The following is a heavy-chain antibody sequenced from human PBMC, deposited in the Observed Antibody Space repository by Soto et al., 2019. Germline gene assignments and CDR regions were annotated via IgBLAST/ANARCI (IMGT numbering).Heavy chain of an antibody. CDR1: GFTFSSYG. D-gene: IGHD3-22*01. CDR2: IWYDGSNK. V-gene: IGHV3-33*06. J-gene: IGHJ4*02. CDR3: ANLAYYYDSSGYRDY. Sequence: GGSLRLSCAASGFTFSSYGMHWVRQAPGKGLEWVAVIWYDGSNKYYADSVKGRFTISRDNSKNTLYLQMNSLRAEDTAVYYCANLAYYYDSSGYRDYWGQGTLVTVSS.